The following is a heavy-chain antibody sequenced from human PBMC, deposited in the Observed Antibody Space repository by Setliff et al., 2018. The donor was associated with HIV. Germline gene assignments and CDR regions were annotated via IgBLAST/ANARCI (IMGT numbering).Heavy chain of an antibody. V-gene: IGHV4-34*01. Sequence: SETLSLTCDVYGGSLADYYWTWIRQSPEKGLEWIGEINLRGNSNYLASLKSRVSISMDVSKNQFSLKLTSVTAADTAIYYCARQSMTLDAFDIWGQGTMVTVS. J-gene: IGHJ3*02. CDR1: GGSLADYY. CDR2: INLRGNS. CDR3: ARQSMTLDAFDI.